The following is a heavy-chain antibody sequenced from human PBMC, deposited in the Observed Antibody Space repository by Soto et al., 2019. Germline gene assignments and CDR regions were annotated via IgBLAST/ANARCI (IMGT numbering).Heavy chain of an antibody. V-gene: IGHV3-7*01. Sequence: EVQLVESGGDLVQPGGSLRLSCAASGFAFSGYWMSWVRQAPGKGLEGVANIKQDGSEKYYVDSVNGRFTICRDNAKNSLYLQMNGLRVEDTAVYYCARATRVDAYWGQGTLVTVSS. D-gene: IGHD5-12*01. CDR2: IKQDGSEK. CDR3: ARATRVDAY. J-gene: IGHJ4*02. CDR1: GFAFSGYW.